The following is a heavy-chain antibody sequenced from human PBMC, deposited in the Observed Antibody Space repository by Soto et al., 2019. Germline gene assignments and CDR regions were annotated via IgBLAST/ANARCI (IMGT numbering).Heavy chain of an antibody. Sequence: QVQLVQSGAEVKKPGSSVKGSCKASGVTFSRQDMRWVRQAPGQGLEWMGVIIPIFGTPQYAEKFQDRVTITADESTSTAYMELSSLTSEDTAVYYCATNEGRDGYSFDYWGQGTLVTVSS. CDR1: GVTFSRQD. D-gene: IGHD5-12*01. J-gene: IGHJ4*02. CDR2: IIPIFGTP. V-gene: IGHV1-69*01. CDR3: ATNEGRDGYSFDY.